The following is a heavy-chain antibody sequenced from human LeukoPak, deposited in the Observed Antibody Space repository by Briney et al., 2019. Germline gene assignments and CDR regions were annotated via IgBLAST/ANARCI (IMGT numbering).Heavy chain of an antibody. CDR1: GYTFTSYG. V-gene: IGHV1-18*01. CDR3: ARWVHCFYDSSGYYYVGPHFDY. Sequence: ASVKVSCKASGYTFTSYGISWVRQAPGQGLEWMGWISAYNGNTNYAQKLQGRDTMTTDTSTSTAYMELRSMRSDDTAVYYCARWVHCFYDSSGYYYVGPHFDYWGQGTLVTVSS. CDR2: ISAYNGNT. J-gene: IGHJ4*02. D-gene: IGHD3-22*01.